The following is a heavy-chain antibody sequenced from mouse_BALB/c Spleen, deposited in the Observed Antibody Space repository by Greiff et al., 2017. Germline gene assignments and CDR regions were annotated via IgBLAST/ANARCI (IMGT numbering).Heavy chain of an antibody. CDR2: IYYSGTI. Sequence: EVKLVESGPGLVKPSQTVSLTCTVTGISITTGNYRWSWIRQFPGNKLEWIGYIYYSGTITYNPSLTSRTTITRDTSKNQFFLEMNSLTAEDTATYYCARDHGSRLRYFDYWGQGTTLTVSS. V-gene: IGHV3-5*02. D-gene: IGHD1-1*01. CDR3: ARDHGSRLRYFDY. J-gene: IGHJ2*01. CDR1: GISITTGNYR.